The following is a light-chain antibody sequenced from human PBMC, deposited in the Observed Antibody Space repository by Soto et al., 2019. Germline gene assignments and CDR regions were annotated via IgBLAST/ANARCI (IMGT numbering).Light chain of an antibody. V-gene: IGKV3D-15*01. CDR3: QQLNSYPPWT. CDR1: QSVSSN. Sequence: ERVMTQSPATLSVSPGEKVTLSCRASQSVSSNLAWYQQKPGQAPRLLIYATSNRATGIPARFSGSGSGTDFTLTISSLQPEDFATYYCQQLNSYPPWTFGQGTKVDIK. CDR2: ATS. J-gene: IGKJ1*01.